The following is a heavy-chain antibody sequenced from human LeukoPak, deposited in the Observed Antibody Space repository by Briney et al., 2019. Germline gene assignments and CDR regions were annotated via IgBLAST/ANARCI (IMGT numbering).Heavy chain of an antibody. V-gene: IGHV3-23*01. D-gene: IGHD3-3*01. CDR2: ISGSGGST. J-gene: IGHJ4*02. CDR3: AKTVLRFLEWSPDQDY. CDR1: GFTFSSYA. Sequence: GGSLRLSCAASGFTFSSYAMSWVRQAPGKGLEWVSAISGSGGSTYYADSVKGRFTISRDNSKNTLYLQMNSLRAEDTAVYYWAKTVLRFLEWSPDQDYWGQGTLVTVSS.